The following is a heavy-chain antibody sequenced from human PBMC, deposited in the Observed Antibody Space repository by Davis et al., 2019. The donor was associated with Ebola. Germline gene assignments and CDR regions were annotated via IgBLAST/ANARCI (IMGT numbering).Heavy chain of an antibody. D-gene: IGHD5-24*01. CDR2: ISYDGGNK. CDR1: GFTFSSYG. Sequence: PGGSLRLSCAASGFTFSSYGMHWVRQAPGRGLEWVAVISYDGGNKYYGDSVKGRFTVSRDNSKNTLYLQMNSLRAEDTAVYYCAKPVSWHGQFDIWGQGTMVTVSS. J-gene: IGHJ3*02. V-gene: IGHV3-30*18. CDR3: AKPVSWHGQFDI.